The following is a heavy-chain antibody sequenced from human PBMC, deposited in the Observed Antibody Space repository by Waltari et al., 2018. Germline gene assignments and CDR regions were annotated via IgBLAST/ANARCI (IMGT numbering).Heavy chain of an antibody. J-gene: IGHJ4*02. CDR3: ARGEPGSRPETDY. V-gene: IGHV1-2*06. D-gene: IGHD3-10*01. Sequence: VKKPGASVKVSCKASGYTFTGYYMHWVRQAPGQGLEWMGRINPNSGGTNYAQKFQGRVTMTRDTSISTAYMELSRLRSDDTAVYYCARGEPGSRPETDYWGQGTLVTVSS. CDR2: INPNSGGT. CDR1: GYTFTGYY.